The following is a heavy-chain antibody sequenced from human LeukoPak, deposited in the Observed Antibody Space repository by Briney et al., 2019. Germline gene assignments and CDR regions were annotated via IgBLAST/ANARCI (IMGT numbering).Heavy chain of an antibody. CDR1: GFTFSSYA. Sequence: GGSLRLSCAASGFTFSSYAMSWVRQAPGKGLEWVSAISGSGGSTFYADSVKGRFTIARDNSKNTLYMQMNSLRAEDTAVYYCARVPSYMDVWGKGTTVTVSS. CDR2: ISGSGGST. V-gene: IGHV3-23*01. J-gene: IGHJ6*03. CDR3: ARVPSYMDV.